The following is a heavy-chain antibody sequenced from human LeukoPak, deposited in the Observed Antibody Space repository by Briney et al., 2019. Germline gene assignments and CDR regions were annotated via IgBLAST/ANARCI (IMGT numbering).Heavy chain of an antibody. J-gene: IGHJ4*02. Sequence: ASVTVSCKSSVYTFTFYYMHWVRQAPGQGLEWMGWINPNSGGTNYAQKFQGRVTMTRDTSISTAYMELSRLRSDDTAVYYCARNFYFDSSGYYHYRGQGTLVTVSS. CDR3: ARNFYFDSSGYYHY. D-gene: IGHD3-22*01. CDR2: INPNSGGT. CDR1: VYTFTFYY. V-gene: IGHV1-2*02.